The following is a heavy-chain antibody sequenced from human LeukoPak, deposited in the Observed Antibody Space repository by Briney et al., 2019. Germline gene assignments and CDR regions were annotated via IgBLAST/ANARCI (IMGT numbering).Heavy chain of an antibody. D-gene: IGHD2-15*01. J-gene: IGHJ4*02. CDR1: GGSFSGYY. CDR2: INHSGST. CDR3: ARGAAAAY. V-gene: IGHV4-34*01. Sequence: PSETLSLTCAVYGGSFSGYYWSWIRQPPGKGLEWIGEINHSGSTNYNPSLKSRVTISVDTFKNQFSLKLSSVTAADTAMYYCARGAAAAYWGQGTLVTVSS.